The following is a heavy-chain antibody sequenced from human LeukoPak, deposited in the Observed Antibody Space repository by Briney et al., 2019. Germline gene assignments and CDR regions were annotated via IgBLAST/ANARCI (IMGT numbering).Heavy chain of an antibody. V-gene: IGHV1-18*01. D-gene: IGHD6-13*01. CDR2: ISAYNGNT. CDR1: GYAFTSYG. CDR3: ARVRSSSWYPAPFDY. Sequence: ASVKVSCKASGYAFTSYGISWVRQAPGQGLEWMGWISAYNGNTNYAQKLQGRVTMTTDTSTSTAYMELRSLRSDDTAVYYCARVRSSSWYPAPFDYWGQGTLVTVSS. J-gene: IGHJ4*02.